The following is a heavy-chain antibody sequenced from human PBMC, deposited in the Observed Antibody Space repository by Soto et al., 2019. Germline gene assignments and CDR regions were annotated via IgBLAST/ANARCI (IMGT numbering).Heavy chain of an antibody. V-gene: IGHV1-18*01. CDR3: ATGVPTGTTGGPDY. Sequence: QVQLVQSGADLKKPGASVTVSCKASGYTFTSYGISWVRQAPGQGLEWVGWISAYNGNTNYAQKYQRRVAMTSDTPTSTAYTELRSLRSDDTTVYYCATGVPTGTTGGPDYWGQGTLVTVSS. D-gene: IGHD4-17*01. J-gene: IGHJ4*02. CDR1: GYTFTSYG. CDR2: ISAYNGNT.